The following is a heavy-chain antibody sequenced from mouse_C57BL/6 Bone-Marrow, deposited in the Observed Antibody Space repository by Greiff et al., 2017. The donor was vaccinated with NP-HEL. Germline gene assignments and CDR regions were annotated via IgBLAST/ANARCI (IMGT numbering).Heavy chain of an antibody. J-gene: IGHJ2*01. CDR1: GYTFTSYW. CDR2: IHPNSGST. V-gene: IGHV1-64*01. CDR3: ARETGTDHYFDY. Sequence: VQLQQPGAELVKPGASVKLSCKASGYTFTSYWMHWVKQRPGQGLEWIGMIHPNSGSTNYNEKFKSKATLTVDKSSSTAYMQLSSLTSEDSAVYYCARETGTDHYFDYWGQGTTLTVSS. D-gene: IGHD4-1*01.